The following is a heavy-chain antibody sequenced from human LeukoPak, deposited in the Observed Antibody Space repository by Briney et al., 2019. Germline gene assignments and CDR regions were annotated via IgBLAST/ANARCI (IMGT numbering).Heavy chain of an antibody. CDR1: GGSISSYY. V-gene: IGHV4-59*01. J-gene: IGHJ3*02. Sequence: TSETLSLTCTVSGGSISSYYWSWIRQPPGKRLEWIGYISYTGNTHYNPSLKSRLTISLDTSKNQFPLELSSVSAADTAVYYCARAPFYGSNSRGAFDIWGQGTMVAVSS. D-gene: IGHD4-23*01. CDR2: ISYTGNT. CDR3: ARAPFYGSNSRGAFDI.